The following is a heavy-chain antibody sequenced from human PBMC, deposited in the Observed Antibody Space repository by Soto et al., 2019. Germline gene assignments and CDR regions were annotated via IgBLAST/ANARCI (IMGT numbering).Heavy chain of an antibody. CDR2: ISYDGSNK. V-gene: IGHV3-30-3*01. D-gene: IGHD6-19*01. J-gene: IGHJ4*02. CDR1: GFTFSSYA. CDR3: ASADRPYKAVAGTVAGY. Sequence: QVQLVESGGGVVQPGRSLRLSCAASGFTFSSYAMHWVRQAPGKGLEWVAVISYDGSNKYYADSVKGRFTISSDNSKNTLYLQMNSLGAEDTAVYYCASADRPYKAVAGTVAGYWGQGTLVTVSS.